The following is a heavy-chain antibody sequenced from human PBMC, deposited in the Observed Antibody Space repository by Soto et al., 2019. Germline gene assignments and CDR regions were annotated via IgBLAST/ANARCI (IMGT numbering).Heavy chain of an antibody. CDR3: AKETGIIGQPCFDY. CDR2: ISGGGDGA. Sequence: PGGSLRLSCAASGFIFRNYALSWVRQAPGKGLEWVSGISGGGDGAYYADSVRGRFTISRDNSENTLYLQLSSLRDEDTAVYYCAKETGIIGQPCFDYWGHGILVTVSS. CDR1: GFIFRNYA. D-gene: IGHD1-1*01. J-gene: IGHJ4*01. V-gene: IGHV3-23*01.